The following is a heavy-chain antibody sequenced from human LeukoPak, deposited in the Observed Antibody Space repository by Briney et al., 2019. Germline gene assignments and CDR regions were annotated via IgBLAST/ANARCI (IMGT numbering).Heavy chain of an antibody. CDR1: GFTFSSYW. Sequence: PGGSLRLSCAASGFTFSSYWMHWVRQAPGKGLVWVSRINGDGSSTGYADSVKGRFTISRDNAKDTVYLQMNSLRAEDTAVYYCVRGRLTTDYWGQGTLVTVSS. CDR3: VRGRLTTDY. J-gene: IGHJ4*02. CDR2: INGDGSST. V-gene: IGHV3-74*01. D-gene: IGHD1-1*01.